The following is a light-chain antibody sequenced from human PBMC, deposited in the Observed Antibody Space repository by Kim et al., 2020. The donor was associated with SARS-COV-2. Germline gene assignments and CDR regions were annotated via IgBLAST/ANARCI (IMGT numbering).Light chain of an antibody. J-gene: IGKJ4*01. CDR1: QSLLHSNGYNY. CDR3: MQALQTPLT. V-gene: IGKV2-28*01. Sequence: PASISCMSSQSLLHSNGYNYLDWYLQKPGQSPQVLIYLGSNRASGVPDRFSGSGSGTDFTLKISRVEAEDVGVYYCMQALQTPLTFGGGTKVDIK. CDR2: LGS.